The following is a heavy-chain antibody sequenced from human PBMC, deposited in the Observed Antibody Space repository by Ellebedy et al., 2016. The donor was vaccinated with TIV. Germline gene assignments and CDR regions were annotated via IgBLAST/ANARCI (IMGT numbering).Heavy chain of an antibody. D-gene: IGHD6-13*01. V-gene: IGHV5-10-1*04. CDR2: IDPSDSYT. CDR3: ARQGAAAGTRWFDP. Sequence: PGGSLRLSCKGSGYSFTSYWIGWVLQMPGKGLEWMGRIDPSDSYTNYSPSFQGQVTISADKSISTAYLQWSSLKASDTAMYYCARQGAAAGTRWFDPWGQGTLVTVSS. CDR1: GYSFTSYW. J-gene: IGHJ5*02.